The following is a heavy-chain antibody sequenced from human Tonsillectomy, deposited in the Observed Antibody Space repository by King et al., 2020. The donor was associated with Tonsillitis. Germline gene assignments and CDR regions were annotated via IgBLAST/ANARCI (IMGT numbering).Heavy chain of an antibody. J-gene: IGHJ1*01. Sequence: VQLQESGPGLVKPSETLSLTCTVSSGSISSYYWSWIRQPPGKGLEWIGYIYYSGSTNYNPSLKSRVTISVDTSKNQFSLKLSSVTAADTAVYYCARFNRDGYNWGPLGHFQHWGKGPLVTVSS. CDR3: ARFNRDGYNWGPLGHFQH. CDR1: SGSISSYY. V-gene: IGHV4-59*01. CDR2: IYYSGST. D-gene: IGHD5-24*01.